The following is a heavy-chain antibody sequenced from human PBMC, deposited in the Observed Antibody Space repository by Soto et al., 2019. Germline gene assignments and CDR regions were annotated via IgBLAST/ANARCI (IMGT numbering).Heavy chain of an antibody. J-gene: IGHJ4*02. Sequence: PGGSLRLSCAASGFTFSCAWMNWVRQAPGKGLEWVAYISADGRETNHVDSVKGRFTISRDNAKNSLFLQMNSLRAEDTAVYYCARTPRLLDSWGQGTLVTVSS. CDR1: GFTFSCAW. CDR3: ARTPRLLDS. CDR2: ISADGRET. D-gene: IGHD6-6*01. V-gene: IGHV3-7*01.